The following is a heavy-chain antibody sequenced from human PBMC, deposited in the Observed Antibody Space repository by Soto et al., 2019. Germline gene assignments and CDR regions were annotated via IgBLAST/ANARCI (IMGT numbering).Heavy chain of an antibody. D-gene: IGHD3-3*01. CDR2: INPNSGGT. V-gene: IGHV1-2*04. Sequence: ASVKVSCKASGYTFTGYYMHWVRQAPGQGLEWMGWINPNSGGTNYAQKFQGWVTMTRDTSISTAYMELSRLRSDDTAVYYCARSTRITIFGVAKYGMDVWGQGNTVTVSS. CDR3: ARSTRITIFGVAKYGMDV. CDR1: GYTFTGYY. J-gene: IGHJ6*02.